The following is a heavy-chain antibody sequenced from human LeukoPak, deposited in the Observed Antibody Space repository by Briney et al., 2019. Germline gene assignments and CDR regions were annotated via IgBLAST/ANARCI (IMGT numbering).Heavy chain of an antibody. CDR2: ISSSGSTI. Sequence: GGSLRLSCAASGFTFSSYEMNWVRQAPGKGLGWVSYISSSGSTIYYADSVKGRFTISRDNAKNSLYLQMNSLRAEDTAVYFCARDFLTGPNTGGAFDIWGQGTMVTVSS. CDR3: ARDFLTGPNTGGAFDI. CDR1: GFTFSSYE. D-gene: IGHD3-10*01. V-gene: IGHV3-48*03. J-gene: IGHJ3*02.